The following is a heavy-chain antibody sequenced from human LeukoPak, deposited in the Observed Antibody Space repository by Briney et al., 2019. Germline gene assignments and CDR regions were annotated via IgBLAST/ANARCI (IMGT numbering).Heavy chain of an antibody. J-gene: IGHJ6*03. CDR2: MNPNTGNT. V-gene: IGHV1-8*03. CDR3: ARGVGATISYYHYYIDV. CDR1: GDTFTSYD. D-gene: IGHD1-26*01. Sequence: ASVKVSCKASGDTFTSYDINWVRQASGQGLEWMGWMNPNTGNTGYAQKFQGRVTITRNTSISTVYMELSSLRSEDTAVYYCARGVGATISYYHYYIDVWGKGTTVTVSS.